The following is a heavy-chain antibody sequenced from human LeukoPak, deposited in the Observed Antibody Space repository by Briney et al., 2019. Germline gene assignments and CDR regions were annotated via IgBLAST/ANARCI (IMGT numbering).Heavy chain of an antibody. V-gene: IGHV3-7*01. J-gene: IGHJ6*03. CDR1: GFTLSSYW. D-gene: IGHD2-21*02. CDR2: IKQDGSEK. CDR3: ARDGAAVVTARRSYYYYYYMDV. Sequence: GGSLRLSCAASGFTLSSYWMSWVRQAPGKGLEWVANIKQDGSEKYYVDSVKGRFTISRDNAQNSLYLQMNSLRAEDTAVYYCARDGAAVVTARRSYYYYYYMDVWGKGTTVTISS.